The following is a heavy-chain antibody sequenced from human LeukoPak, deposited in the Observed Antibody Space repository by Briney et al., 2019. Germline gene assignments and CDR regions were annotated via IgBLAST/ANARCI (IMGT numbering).Heavy chain of an antibody. J-gene: IGHJ4*02. CDR2: INWNGGST. D-gene: IGHD3-22*01. CDR3: AKERPQYFYDSSGREGLDY. CDR1: GFTFDDYG. V-gene: IGHV3-20*04. Sequence: SGGSLRLSCAASGFTFDDYGMSWVRQVPGKGLEWVSGINWNGGSTGNADSVKGRFTISRDNSKNTLYLQMNSLRAEDTALYYCAKERPQYFYDSSGREGLDYWGQGTLVTVSS.